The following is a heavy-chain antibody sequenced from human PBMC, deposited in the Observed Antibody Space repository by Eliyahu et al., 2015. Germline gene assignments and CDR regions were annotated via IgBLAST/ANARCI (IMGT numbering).Heavy chain of an antibody. CDR2: ITPMFGTA. CDR1: GGTFSNHA. D-gene: IGHD1-7*01. CDR3: ARSVTGTSFGYYGMDV. Sequence: QGLLVQSGAEVKKSGSSVKVSCKVSGGTFSNHAISWVRQAPGQGLEWMGGITPMFGTANYAQRFQGRLTISADESTSTVYMELSSLRSEDTAVYYCARSVTGTSFGYYGMDVWGQGTTVTVSS. J-gene: IGHJ6*02. V-gene: IGHV1-69*01.